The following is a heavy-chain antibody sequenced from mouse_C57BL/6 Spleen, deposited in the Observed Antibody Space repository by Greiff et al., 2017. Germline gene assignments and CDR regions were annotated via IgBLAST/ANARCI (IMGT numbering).Heavy chain of an antibody. V-gene: IGHV1-82*01. Sequence: VQLQQSGPELVKPGASVKISCKASGYAFSSSWMNWVKQRPGKGLEWIGRIYPGDGDPNYNGKFKGKATLTADKSSRTAYMQLSSLTSEDSAVYFCARGLTGDYWGQGTTLTVSS. D-gene: IGHD4-1*01. CDR2: IYPGDGDP. CDR1: GYAFSSSW. CDR3: ARGLTGDY. J-gene: IGHJ2*01.